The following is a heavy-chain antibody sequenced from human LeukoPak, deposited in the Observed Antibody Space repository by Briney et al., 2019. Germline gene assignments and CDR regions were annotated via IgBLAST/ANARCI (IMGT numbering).Heavy chain of an antibody. CDR1: GGSISSYY. J-gene: IGHJ6*02. D-gene: IGHD3-16*02. CDR2: IYTSGST. CDR3: ARDPGFRLSNYYGMDV. V-gene: IGHV4-4*07. Sequence: PSETLSLTCTVPGGSISSYYWSWIRQPAGKGQEWIGRIYTSGSTNYNPSLKSRVTMSVDTSKNQFSLKLSSVTAADTAVYYCARDPGFRLSNYYGMDVWGQGTTVTVSS.